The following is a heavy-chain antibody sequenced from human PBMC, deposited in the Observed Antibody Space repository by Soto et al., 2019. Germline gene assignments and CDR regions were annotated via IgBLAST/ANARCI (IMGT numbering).Heavy chain of an antibody. D-gene: IGHD5-12*01. CDR2: ISGSGGST. J-gene: IGHJ6*02. CDR3: AKRSVYSGYEIYYYYGMDV. CDR1: GFTFSSYA. Sequence: GGSLRLSCAASGFTFSSYAMSWVRQAPGKGLEWVSAISGSGGSTCYADSVKGRFTISRDNSKNTLYLQMNSLRAEDTAVYYCAKRSVYSGYEIYYYYGMDVWGQGTTVTVSS. V-gene: IGHV3-23*01.